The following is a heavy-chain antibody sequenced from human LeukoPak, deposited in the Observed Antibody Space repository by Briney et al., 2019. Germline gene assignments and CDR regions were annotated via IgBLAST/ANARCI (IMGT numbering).Heavy chain of an antibody. J-gene: IGHJ6*02. CDR1: GFTFSSYA. V-gene: IGHV3-23*01. CDR3: AKSEENYYFYGMDV. CDR2: IIGSGGTT. Sequence: GGSLRLSCTASGFTFSSYAMNWVRQAPGKGLEWVSIIIGSGGTTYYADSVKGRFTISRDNSKNTLYLQMNSLRAEDTAVYYCAKSEENYYFYGMDVWGQGTTATVSS.